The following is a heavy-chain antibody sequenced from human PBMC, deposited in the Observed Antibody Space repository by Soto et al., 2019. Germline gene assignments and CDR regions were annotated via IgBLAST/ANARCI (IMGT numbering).Heavy chain of an antibody. CDR3: ASQLRYFDWQPT. D-gene: IGHD3-9*01. CDR2: IIPILGIA. V-gene: IGHV1-69*02. Sequence: GASVKVSCKASGYTFTSYYMHWVRQAPGQGLEWMGRIIPILGIANYAQKFQGRVTITADKSTSTAYMELSSLRSEDTAVYYCASQLRYFDWQPTWGQGTLVTVSS. CDR1: GYTFTSYY. J-gene: IGHJ5*02.